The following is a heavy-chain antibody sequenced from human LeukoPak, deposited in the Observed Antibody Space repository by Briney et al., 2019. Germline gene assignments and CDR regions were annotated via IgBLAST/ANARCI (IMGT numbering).Heavy chain of an antibody. V-gene: IGHV3-48*01. Sequence: PGGSLRLSCAASGFTFSDYSMNWVRQAPGKGLEWISYISGSGTIYYADSVKGRFTISRDNAQRLVYLQMNSLRAEDTAVYYCARAVRGVLVVPAATIGRDYYYYMDVWGKGTTVTVSS. CDR3: ARAVRGVLVVPAATIGRDYYYYMDV. D-gene: IGHD2-2*01. J-gene: IGHJ6*03. CDR1: GFTFSDYS. CDR2: ISGSGTI.